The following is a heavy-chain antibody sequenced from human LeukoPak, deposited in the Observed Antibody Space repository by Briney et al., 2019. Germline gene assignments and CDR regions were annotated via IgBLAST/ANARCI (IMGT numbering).Heavy chain of an antibody. CDR1: GFTFSSYS. Sequence: GGSLRLSCAASGFTFSSYSMNWVRQAPGKGLEWVSYISSSSSTIYYADSVKGRFTISRDNAKNSLYLQMNSLRAEDTAVYYCARDIPARCAYWGQGTLVTVSS. CDR2: ISSSSSTI. V-gene: IGHV3-48*01. D-gene: IGHD2-15*01. CDR3: ARDIPARCAY. J-gene: IGHJ4*02.